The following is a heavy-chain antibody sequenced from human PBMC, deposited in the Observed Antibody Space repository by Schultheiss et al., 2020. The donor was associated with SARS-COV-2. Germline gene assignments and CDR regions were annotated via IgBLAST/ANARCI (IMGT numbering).Heavy chain of an antibody. D-gene: IGHD2-8*02. V-gene: IGHV4-30-4*08. CDR3: ARGSAYWYYFDY. Sequence: SETLSLTCTVSGGSISSGGYYWSWIRQPPGKGLEWIGYIYYSGSTYYNPSLKSRVTISVDTSKNQFSLKLSSVTAADTAVYYCARGSAYWYYFDYWGQGTLVTVSS. J-gene: IGHJ4*02. CDR2: IYYSGST. CDR1: GGSISSGGYY.